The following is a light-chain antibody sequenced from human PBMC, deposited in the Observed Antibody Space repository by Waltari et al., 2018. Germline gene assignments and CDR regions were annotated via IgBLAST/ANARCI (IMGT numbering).Light chain of an antibody. CDR2: AAS. Sequence: DIQMTQSPPSLSASVGDRVTITCRPSQSISSYLNWYQQKPGKAPKLLIYAASSLQSGVPSRFSGSGSGTDFTLTISSLQPEDFATYYCQQIYNTPSTFGQGTRLDIK. V-gene: IGKV1-39*01. CDR1: QSISSY. J-gene: IGKJ5*01. CDR3: QQIYNTPST.